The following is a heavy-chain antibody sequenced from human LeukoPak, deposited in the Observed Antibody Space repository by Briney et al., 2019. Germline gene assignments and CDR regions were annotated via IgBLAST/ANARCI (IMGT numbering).Heavy chain of an antibody. J-gene: IGHJ4*02. Sequence: SETLSLTCTVSGGSISSSSYYWGWIRQPPWKGLEWIGSIYYSGSTNYNPSLKSRVTISVDTSKNQFSLKLSSVTAADTAVYYCARVHPYYGSGSYLDYWGQGTLVTVSS. V-gene: IGHV4-39*07. D-gene: IGHD3-10*01. CDR3: ARVHPYYGSGSYLDY. CDR2: IYYSGST. CDR1: GGSISSSSYY.